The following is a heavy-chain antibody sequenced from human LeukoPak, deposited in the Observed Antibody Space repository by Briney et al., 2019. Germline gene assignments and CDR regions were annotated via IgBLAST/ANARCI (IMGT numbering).Heavy chain of an antibody. Sequence: SETLSLTCTVSGGSISSSSYYWGWIRQPPGKGLEWIGSIYYSGSTYYNPSLKSRVTISVDTSKNQFSLKLSSVTAADTAVYYCARVGTKRGYSPYFDYWGQGTLVTVSS. CDR1: GGSISSSSYY. J-gene: IGHJ4*02. CDR2: IYYSGST. D-gene: IGHD5-18*01. CDR3: ARVGTKRGYSPYFDY. V-gene: IGHV4-39*07.